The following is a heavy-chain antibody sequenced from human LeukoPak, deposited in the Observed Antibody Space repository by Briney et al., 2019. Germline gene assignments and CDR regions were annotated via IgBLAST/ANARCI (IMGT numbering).Heavy chain of an antibody. CDR2: ISSSGSTI. CDR3: ARFTRYYDILTGYFSTPYFDY. CDR1: GFTFSNAW. V-gene: IGHV3-11*04. J-gene: IGHJ4*02. D-gene: IGHD3-9*01. Sequence: SGGSLRLSCAASGFTFSNAWMSWIRQAPGKGLEWVSYISSSGSTIYYADSVKGRFTISRDNAKNSLYLQMNSLRAEDTAVYYCARFTRYYDILTGYFSTPYFDYWGQGTLVTVSS.